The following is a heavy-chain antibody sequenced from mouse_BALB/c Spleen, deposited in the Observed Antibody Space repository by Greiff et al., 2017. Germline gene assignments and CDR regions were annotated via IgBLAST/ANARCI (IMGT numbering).Heavy chain of an antibody. CDR3: ARDGNYVYYYAMDY. CDR2: IWAGGST. D-gene: IGHD2-1*01. J-gene: IGHJ4*01. CDR1: GFSLTSYG. V-gene: IGHV2-9*02. Sequence: VMLVESGPGLVAPSQSLSITCTVSGFSLTSYGVHWVRQPPGKGLEWLGVIWAGGSTNYNSALMSRLSISKDNSKSQVFLKMNSLQTDDTAMYYCARDGNYVYYYAMDYWGQGTSVTVSS.